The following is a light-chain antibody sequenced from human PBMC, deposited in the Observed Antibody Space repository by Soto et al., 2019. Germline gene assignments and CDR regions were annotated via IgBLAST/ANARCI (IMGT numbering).Light chain of an antibody. CDR2: GVT. Sequence: QSALTQPASVSGSPGQSITISCTGTSSDIGAYNYVSGYQQHPDKAPKLMIYGVTNRPSGVSNRFSGSKSGNTASLTISGLQAEYEADYYCSSYTTSSTLGFGGGTKLTVL. J-gene: IGLJ2*01. CDR1: SSDIGAYNY. CDR3: SSYTTSSTLG. V-gene: IGLV2-14*01.